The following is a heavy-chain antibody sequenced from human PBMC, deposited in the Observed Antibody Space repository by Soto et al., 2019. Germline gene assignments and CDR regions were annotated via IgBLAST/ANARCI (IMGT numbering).Heavy chain of an antibody. CDR3: ATSYCSGRRAFDH. Sequence: QVQLVQSGAEVKKPGSSVRVSCKASAGTFSSYTINWVRQAPGQGLEWMGMIIPMLGMSNYALRFQGRVTXTXDXXTTTAYMELNSPRSDDTAVDYCATSYCSGRRAFDHWGQGTLVTVSS. J-gene: IGHJ4*02. D-gene: IGHD3-10*01. V-gene: IGHV1-69*02. CDR1: AGTFSSYT. CDR2: IIPMLGMS.